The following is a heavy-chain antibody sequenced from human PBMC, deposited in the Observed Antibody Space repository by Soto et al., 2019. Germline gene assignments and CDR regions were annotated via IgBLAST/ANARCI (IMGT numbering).Heavy chain of an antibody. CDR1: GYTFTSFG. V-gene: IGHV1-18*04. CDR2: SRGYTGKT. J-gene: IGHJ4*02. D-gene: IGHD3-10*01. Sequence: QLQMVQSGVEVRKPGASFKVSCKPSGYTFTSFGVSWVRQAPGQGLEWMGWSRGYTGKTEYAQKLQGRVTMTSDTSTSTDEMELRGMRSDDTAVYFCARDKMLDDFGLGSYDYWGLGTTVTVTS. CDR3: ARDKMLDDFGLGSYDY.